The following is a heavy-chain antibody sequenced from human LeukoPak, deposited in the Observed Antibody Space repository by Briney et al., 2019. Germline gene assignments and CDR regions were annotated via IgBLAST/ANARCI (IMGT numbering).Heavy chain of an antibody. V-gene: IGHV4-59*12. Sequence: PSETLSLTCSVSGGSISGKYWSWIRQSPGKGLEWIGYIYYIGTTKYNPSLKSRVTISMDTSKNQFFLKLTSVTAADTALYYCARINSHSDNYYYPWFDPWGQGILVTVSS. CDR3: ARINSHSDNYYYPWFDP. CDR1: GGSISGKY. J-gene: IGHJ5*02. D-gene: IGHD3-22*01. CDR2: IYYIGTT.